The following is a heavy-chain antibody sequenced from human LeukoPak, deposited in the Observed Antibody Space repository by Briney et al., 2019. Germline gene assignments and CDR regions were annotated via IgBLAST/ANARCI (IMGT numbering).Heavy chain of an antibody. CDR1: GFTFSSYA. Sequence: PGGSLRPSCAASGFTFSSYAISWVRQAPGKGLEWVSAISGSGAVTYYAESVKGRFTISRDNSKNTVYLHTNSLKAEDTAVYYCARGLTNTGIDAWGQGTLVTVSS. V-gene: IGHV3-23*01. CDR3: ARGLTNTGIDA. J-gene: IGHJ5*01. CDR2: ISGSGAVT. D-gene: IGHD4-11*01.